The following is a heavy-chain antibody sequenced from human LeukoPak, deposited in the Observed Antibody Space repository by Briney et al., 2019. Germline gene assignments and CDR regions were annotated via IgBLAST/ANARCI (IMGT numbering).Heavy chain of an antibody. J-gene: IGHJ5*02. V-gene: IGHV4-34*01. D-gene: IGHD3-3*01. Sequence: SETLSLTCAVYGGSFSGYYWSWIRQPPGKGLEWIGEINHSGSTNYNPSLKSRVTISVDTSKNQFSLKLSSVTAADTAVYYCAKEGASSYYDFWSGYFWFDPWGQGTLVTVSS. CDR1: GGSFSGYY. CDR3: AKEGASSYYDFWSGYFWFDP. CDR2: INHSGST.